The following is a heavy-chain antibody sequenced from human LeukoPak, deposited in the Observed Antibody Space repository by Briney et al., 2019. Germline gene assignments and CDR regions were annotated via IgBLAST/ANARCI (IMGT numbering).Heavy chain of an antibody. CDR3: ARGGDYVFDY. V-gene: IGHV4-59*11. D-gene: IGHD4-17*01. Sequence: SETLSLTCTVSGGSISSHYWSWIRQPPGKGLEWIGYIYYSGSTNYNPSLKSRVTISVDTSKNQFSLKLSSVTAADTAVYYCARGGDYVFDYWGQGTLVTVSS. CDR1: GGSISSHY. J-gene: IGHJ4*02. CDR2: IYYSGST.